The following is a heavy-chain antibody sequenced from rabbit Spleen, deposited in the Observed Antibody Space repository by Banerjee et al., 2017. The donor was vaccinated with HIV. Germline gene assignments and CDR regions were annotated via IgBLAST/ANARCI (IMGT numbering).Heavy chain of an antibody. CDR3: ARAGYAAYGYANFRDYYGMDL. J-gene: IGHJ6*01. D-gene: IGHD6-1*01. CDR1: GFTISSSYY. V-gene: IGHV1S40*01. Sequence: QSLEESGGGLVQPEGSLALTCKASGFTISSSYYMCWVRQAPGKGLECIACIYGDSSGSTWYASWAKGRFTISKTSSTTVTRQMTSLTAADTATYFCARAGYAAYGYANFRDYYGMDLWCPGTLVTVS. CDR2: IYGDSSGST.